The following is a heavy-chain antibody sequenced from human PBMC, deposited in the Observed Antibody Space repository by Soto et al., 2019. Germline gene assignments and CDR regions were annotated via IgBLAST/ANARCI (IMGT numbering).Heavy chain of an antibody. V-gene: IGHV3-74*01. J-gene: IGHJ6*02. CDR1: GFSLSDYW. Sequence: GGSLRLSCAASGFSLSDYWMHWVRQVPGKGLLWVSRISVDGSNTTYADSVKGRFTISRDNSKNTLYLQMNSLRAEDTAVYYCASGKGGNYDFWSGYVTPFYYYGMDVWGQGTTVTVSS. CDR3: ASGKGGNYDFWSGYVTPFYYYGMDV. D-gene: IGHD3-3*01. CDR2: ISVDGSNT.